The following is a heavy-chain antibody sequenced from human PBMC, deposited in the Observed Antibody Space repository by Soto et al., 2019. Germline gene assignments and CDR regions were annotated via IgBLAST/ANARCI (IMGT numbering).Heavy chain of an antibody. CDR1: GVSISSGVYY. CDR3: ARAFRDYGDYGGGYWFDP. Sequence: SETLSLTCTVSGVSISSGVYYWSWIRQHPGKGLEWIGYIYYSGSTYYNPSLKSRVTISVDTSKNQFSLKLSSVTAADTAVYYCARAFRDYGDYGGGYWFDPWGQGTLVTVSS. D-gene: IGHD4-17*01. V-gene: IGHV4-31*03. CDR2: IYYSGST. J-gene: IGHJ5*02.